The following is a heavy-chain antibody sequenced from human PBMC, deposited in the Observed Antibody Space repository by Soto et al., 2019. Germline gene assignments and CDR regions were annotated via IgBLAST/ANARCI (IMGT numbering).Heavy chain of an antibody. CDR1: GFTFSSYA. J-gene: IGHJ4*02. CDR2: ISYDGSKK. Sequence: GGSLRLSCAASGFTFSSYAMHWVRQAPGKGLEWVAVISYDGSKKYYADSVKGRFTMSRDNSKNTLYLQMNSLRAEDTAVYYCARGGIHNYGYLPLDYWGQGTLVTVSS. CDR3: ARGGIHNYGYLPLDY. V-gene: IGHV3-30-3*01. D-gene: IGHD5-18*01.